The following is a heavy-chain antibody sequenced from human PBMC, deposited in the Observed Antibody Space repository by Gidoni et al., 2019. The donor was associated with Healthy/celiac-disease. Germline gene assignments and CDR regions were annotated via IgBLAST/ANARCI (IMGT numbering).Heavy chain of an antibody. CDR3: ARETSAVPFDY. CDR2: IIHIFGTA. D-gene: IGHD2-2*01. Sequence: QVQLVQSGAEVKKPGSSVKVSCTASGGTFSSYAISWVRQAPGKGLEWMGGIIHIFGTANYAQKFQGRVTITADESTSTAYMELSSLRSEDTAVYYCARETSAVPFDYWGQGTLVTVSS. J-gene: IGHJ4*02. V-gene: IGHV1-69*01. CDR1: GGTFSSYA.